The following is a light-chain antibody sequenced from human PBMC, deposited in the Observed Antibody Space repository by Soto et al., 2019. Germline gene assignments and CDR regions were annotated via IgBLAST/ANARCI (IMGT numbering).Light chain of an antibody. V-gene: IGLV2-8*01. CDR2: EVS. CDR3: SSYAGSSHYV. Sequence: QAVVTQPPSASGSPGQSVTISCTGTSSDVGGYNYISWYQQHPGKAPKLMIYEVSKRPSGVPDRFSGSKSGNTASLTVSGLQAEDEADYFCSSYAGSSHYVFGTGTKVTVL. J-gene: IGLJ1*01. CDR1: SSDVGGYNY.